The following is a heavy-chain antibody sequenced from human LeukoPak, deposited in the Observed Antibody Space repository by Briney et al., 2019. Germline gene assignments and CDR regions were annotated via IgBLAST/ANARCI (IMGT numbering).Heavy chain of an antibody. Sequence: GASLKISCKGSGYSFTSYWIGWVRQLPGKGLEWMGRIDPSDSYTNYSPSFQGHGTISTDKSISTAYLQWNSLKASDTAMYYCARRGSSGWYDYWGQGTLVTVSS. V-gene: IGHV5-10-1*01. CDR1: GYSFTSYW. D-gene: IGHD6-19*01. CDR3: ARRGSSGWYDY. CDR2: IDPSDSYT. J-gene: IGHJ4*02.